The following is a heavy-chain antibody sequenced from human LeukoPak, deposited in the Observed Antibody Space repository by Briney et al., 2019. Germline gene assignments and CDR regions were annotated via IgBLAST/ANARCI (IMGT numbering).Heavy chain of an antibody. CDR3: ARDLYDSSGPY. D-gene: IGHD3-22*01. Sequence: GGSLRLSCAASGFTFSSYAMHWVRQAPGKGLEWVAVISYDGSNKYYADSVKGRFTISRDNSKNTLYLQMNSLRAEDTAVYYCARDLYDSSGPYWGQGTLVTVSS. CDR1: GFTFSSYA. V-gene: IGHV3-30*04. J-gene: IGHJ4*02. CDR2: ISYDGSNK.